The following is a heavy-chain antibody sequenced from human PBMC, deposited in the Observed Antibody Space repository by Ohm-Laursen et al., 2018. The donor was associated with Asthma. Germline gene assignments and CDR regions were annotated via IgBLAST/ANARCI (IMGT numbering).Heavy chain of an antibody. CDR1: GFTFDDYA. Sequence: SLRLSCTASGFTFDDYAMHWVRQAPGKGLEWVSGISWNSGSIGYADSVKGRFTISRDNAKNLVFLQMNSLRAEDTAVYYCASVAAGWGQGTRVTVSS. CDR3: ASVAAG. V-gene: IGHV3-9*01. CDR2: ISWNSGSI. J-gene: IGHJ4*02. D-gene: IGHD5/OR15-5a*01.